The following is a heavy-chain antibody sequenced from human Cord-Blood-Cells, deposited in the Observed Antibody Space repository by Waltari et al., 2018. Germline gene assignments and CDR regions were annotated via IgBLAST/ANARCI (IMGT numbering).Heavy chain of an antibody. J-gene: IGHJ3*02. CDR3: ASIGSVGIWGDAFDI. CDR1: GYTFTSYA. V-gene: IGHV1-3*01. Sequence: QVQLVQSGAEVKKPGASVKVSCKASGYTFTSYAMHWVRQAPGQRLEWMGWINAGNGNTKYSQKSQGRVTITRDTPASTAYMELSSLVSEDTAVYYCASIGSVGIWGDAFDIWGQGTMVTVSS. CDR2: INAGNGNT. D-gene: IGHD3-16*01.